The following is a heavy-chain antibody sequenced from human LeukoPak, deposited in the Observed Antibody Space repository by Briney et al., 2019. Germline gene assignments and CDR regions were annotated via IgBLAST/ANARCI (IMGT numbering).Heavy chain of an antibody. CDR3: ATGEEYSSSSGAFDI. D-gene: IGHD6-6*01. V-gene: IGHV1-24*01. J-gene: IGHJ3*02. Sequence: ASVKASCEVSGYTLTELSMHWVRQAPGKGLEWMGGFDPEDGETIYAQKFQGRVTMTEDTSTDTAYMELSSLRSEDTAVYYCATGEEYSSSSGAFDIWGQGTMVTVSS. CDR1: GYTLTELS. CDR2: FDPEDGET.